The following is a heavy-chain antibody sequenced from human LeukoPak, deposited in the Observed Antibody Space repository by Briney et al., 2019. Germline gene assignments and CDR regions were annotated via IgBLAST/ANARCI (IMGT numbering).Heavy chain of an antibody. V-gene: IGHV4-59*01. CDR2: IYYSGGI. Sequence: SETLSLTCTVSGASISSYYWSWIRQPPGKGLEWIGDIYYSGGIKYNPSLKSRVTVSVDTSKNQFSLKLSSVTAADTAIYYCARENPSGYYNRPIDYWGQGTLVTVSS. D-gene: IGHD3-22*01. J-gene: IGHJ4*02. CDR1: GASISSYY. CDR3: ARENPSGYYNRPIDY.